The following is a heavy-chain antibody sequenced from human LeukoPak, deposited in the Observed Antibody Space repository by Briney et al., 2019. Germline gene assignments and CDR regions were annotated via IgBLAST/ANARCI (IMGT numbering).Heavy chain of an antibody. CDR2: ISGSGGST. Sequence: GGSLRLSCAASGFTFSSYAMSWVRQAPGKGLEWVSAISGSGGSTYYADSVKGRSTISRDNSKNTLYLQMNSLRAEDTAVYYCAKDLKLPPQLRFLEWSTPDYWGQGTLVTVSS. D-gene: IGHD3-3*01. J-gene: IGHJ4*02. V-gene: IGHV3-23*01. CDR1: GFTFSSYA. CDR3: AKDLKLPPQLRFLEWSTPDY.